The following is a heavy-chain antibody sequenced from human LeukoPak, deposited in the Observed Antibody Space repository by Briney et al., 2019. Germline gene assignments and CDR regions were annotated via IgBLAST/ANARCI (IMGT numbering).Heavy chain of an antibody. CDR2: FDPEDGET. D-gene: IGHD3-10*01. V-gene: IGHV1-24*01. Sequence: ASVKVSCKVSGYTLTELSMHWVRQAPGKGLEWMGGFDPEDGETIYAQKFQGRVTMTEDTSTDTAYMELSSLRSEDTAVYYCATAMVRGVIITLYYYGMDVWGQGTTVTVSS. CDR1: GYTLTELS. CDR3: ATAMVRGVIITLYYYGMDV. J-gene: IGHJ6*02.